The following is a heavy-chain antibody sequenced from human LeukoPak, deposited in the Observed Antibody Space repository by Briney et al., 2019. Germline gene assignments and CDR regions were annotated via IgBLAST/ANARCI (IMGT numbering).Heavy chain of an antibody. CDR2: INPNTGGT. Sequence: GASVKVSCKASGYTFTGYYIHWVRQAPGQGLEWMGWINPNTGGTDSAQKFQGRVTMTRDTAISTAYMELSRLSSDDPAVYYCARGFSTGSYFGYCFDYWGQGTLVTVSS. V-gene: IGHV1-2*02. D-gene: IGHD1-26*01. CDR3: ARGFSTGSYFGYCFDY. J-gene: IGHJ4*02. CDR1: GYTFTGYY.